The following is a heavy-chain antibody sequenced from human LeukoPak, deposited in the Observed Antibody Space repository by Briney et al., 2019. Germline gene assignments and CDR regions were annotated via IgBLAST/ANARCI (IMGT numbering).Heavy chain of an antibody. D-gene: IGHD1-26*01. J-gene: IGHJ4*02. CDR3: ATDRGSGSYYDYFDY. Sequence: GGSLRLSCAASGFGFSNYWMSWVRQAPGKGLEWVANMNEDGSEKNYVDSVKGRFTISRDNAQDSLYLQMNSLRAEDTAVYYCATDRGSGSYYDYFDYWGQGTLVTVSS. V-gene: IGHV3-7*03. CDR1: GFGFSNYW. CDR2: MNEDGSEK.